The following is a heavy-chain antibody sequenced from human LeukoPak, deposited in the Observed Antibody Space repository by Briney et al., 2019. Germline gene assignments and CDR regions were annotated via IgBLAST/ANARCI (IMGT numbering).Heavy chain of an antibody. CDR3: ARASRYNWNYGRTYYFDH. CDR2: MNPNSGNT. D-gene: IGHD1-7*01. CDR1: GYTFTSYD. V-gene: IGHV1-8*01. Sequence: ASVKVSCKASGYTFTSYDINWVRQATGQGLEWMGWMNPNSGNTGYAQKFQGRVTMTRNTSISTAYMELSSLRSEDTAVYYCARASRYNWNYGRTYYFDHWGQGTLVTVSS. J-gene: IGHJ4*02.